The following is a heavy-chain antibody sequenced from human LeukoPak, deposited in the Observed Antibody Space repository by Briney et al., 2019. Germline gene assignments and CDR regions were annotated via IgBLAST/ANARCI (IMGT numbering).Heavy chain of an antibody. J-gene: IGHJ4*02. V-gene: IGHV3-7*01. CDR2: IKQDESEK. CDR3: ARICSSTDCLIPD. Sequence: GGSLRLSCAASGFTFSSYWMSWVRPAPGKGLEWVANIKQDESEKYYVDSVKGRFTISRDNAKNTVYLQINSLRDEDTAVYYCARICSSTDCLIPDWGQGTLVTVSS. CDR1: GFTFSSYW. D-gene: IGHD2-2*01.